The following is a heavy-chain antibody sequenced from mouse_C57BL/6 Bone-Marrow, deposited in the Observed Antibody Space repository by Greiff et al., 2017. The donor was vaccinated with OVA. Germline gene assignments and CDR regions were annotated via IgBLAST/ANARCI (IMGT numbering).Heavy chain of an antibody. V-gene: IGHV1-42*01. CDR3: AITTVVATPMDY. CDR2: INPSTGGT. CDR1: GYSFTGYY. Sequence: VQLQQSGPELVKPGASVKISCKASGYSFTGYYMNWVKQSPEKSLEWIGEINPSTGGTTYNQKFKAKATLTVDKSSSTAYMQLKSLTSEDSAVYYCAITTVVATPMDYWGQGTSVTVSS. J-gene: IGHJ4*01. D-gene: IGHD1-1*01.